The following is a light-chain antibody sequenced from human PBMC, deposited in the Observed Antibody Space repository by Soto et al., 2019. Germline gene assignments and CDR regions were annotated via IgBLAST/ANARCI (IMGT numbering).Light chain of an antibody. V-gene: IGLV2-14*01. J-gene: IGLJ2*01. CDR2: EVT. CDR1: SSDVGTYDY. CDR3: SSYSRRLTVI. Sequence: QSALTHPASVSGSPGQSITISCTGTSSDVGTYDYVSWYQQHPGKVPKLMIYEVTNRPSGVSNRFSGSKSGNTASLTISRLQAEDEADYYFSSYSRRLTVIFGGGTKLTVL.